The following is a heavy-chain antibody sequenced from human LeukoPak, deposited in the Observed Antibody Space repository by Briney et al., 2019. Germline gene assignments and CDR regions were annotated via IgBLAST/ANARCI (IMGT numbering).Heavy chain of an antibody. CDR3: SGPRCSNSWGDAFDI. V-gene: IGHV4-39*01. CDR1: GGSISSSIYS. D-gene: IGHD6-13*01. J-gene: IGHJ3*02. Sequence: PWEPLSLTCTVSGGSISSSIYSWGGTRHPQGKGLRGFGSIYYSGSTYYNPSLKSRVTISVDTSKNQFSLNLSSVTAADTALYYCSGPRCSNSWGDAFDIWGQGTMVTVSS. CDR2: IYYSGST.